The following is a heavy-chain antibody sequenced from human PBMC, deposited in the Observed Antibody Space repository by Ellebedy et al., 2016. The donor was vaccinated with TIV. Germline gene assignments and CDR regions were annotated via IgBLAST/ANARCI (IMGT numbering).Heavy chain of an antibody. CDR2: SISYTGET. CDR3: AREGFDS. CDR1: GYTFSAYY. Sequence: ASVKVSCKASGYTFSAYYMFWVRQAPGQGLEWMGSISYTGETNYLQKFRDRVIMTRDISTNTAYMELRNLRFDDTALYYCAREGFDSWGQGTLVAVSS. V-gene: IGHV1-2*02. J-gene: IGHJ4*02.